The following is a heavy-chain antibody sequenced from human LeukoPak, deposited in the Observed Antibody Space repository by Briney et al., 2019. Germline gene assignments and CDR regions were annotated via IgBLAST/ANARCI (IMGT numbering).Heavy chain of an antibody. CDR1: GFTFSNYW. V-gene: IGHV3-7*01. CDR2: IKQDESEK. Sequence: GGSLRLSCSASGFTFSNYWMSWFRQAPGKGLEWVANIKQDESEKYYVDSVKGRFTISRDNAKSSLYLQMNSLRAEDTAVYYCARALDSSSSRYQAFEEWGQGTLATVSS. D-gene: IGHD2-2*01. CDR3: ARALDSSSSRYQAFEE. J-gene: IGHJ4*02.